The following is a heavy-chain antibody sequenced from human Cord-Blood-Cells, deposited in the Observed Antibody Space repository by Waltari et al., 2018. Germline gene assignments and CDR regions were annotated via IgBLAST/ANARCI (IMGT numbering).Heavy chain of an antibody. CDR1: GFTFSSYG. Sequence: QVQLVESGGGVVQPGRSLRLSCAASGFTFSSYGMHWVRQAPGKGLEWVAVISYDGNNKYYADSVKGRFTISRDKSKNTLYLQMNSLRAEDTAVYYCAKVVGATSRYGAFDIWGQGTMVTVSS. CDR2: ISYDGNNK. V-gene: IGHV3-30*18. D-gene: IGHD1-26*01. CDR3: AKVVGATSRYGAFDI. J-gene: IGHJ3*02.